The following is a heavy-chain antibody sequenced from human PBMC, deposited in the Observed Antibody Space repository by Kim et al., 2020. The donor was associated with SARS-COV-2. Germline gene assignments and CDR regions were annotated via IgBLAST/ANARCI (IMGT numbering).Heavy chain of an antibody. J-gene: IGHJ4*02. CDR3: ARGDIVGATHFDY. CDR1: GYTFTSYH. Sequence: ASVKVSCMASGYTFTSYHIHWVRQAPGQGLEWMGIINPRSGNTAYAQRFQGRLTMTRDTATSTVYIQLSSLRSEDMAEYYCARGDIVGATHFDYWGQGTLVT. D-gene: IGHD1-26*01. V-gene: IGHV1-46*01. CDR2: INPRSGNT.